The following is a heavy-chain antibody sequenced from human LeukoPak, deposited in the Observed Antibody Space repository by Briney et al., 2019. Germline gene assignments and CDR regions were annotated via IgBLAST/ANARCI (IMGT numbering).Heavy chain of an antibody. CDR2: MYHRGST. D-gene: IGHD4-11*01. CDR3: ARHRGDNSNPCYYFYYMDV. V-gene: IGHV4-38-2*01. Sequence: SETLSLTCSVSGHSISSGYYWGWIRQPPGKGLEWIGTMYHRGSTYYNPSLKSRVTMSGDTSKNHFSLKLSSVIAADAAVYYCARHRGDNSNPCYYFYYMDVRGKGTTVTVSS. J-gene: IGHJ6*03. CDR1: GHSISSGYY.